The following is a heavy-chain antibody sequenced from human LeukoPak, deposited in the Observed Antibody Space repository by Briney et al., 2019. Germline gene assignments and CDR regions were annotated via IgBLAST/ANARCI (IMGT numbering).Heavy chain of an antibody. CDR2: IYYSGST. V-gene: IGHV4-39*02. J-gene: IGHJ5*02. CDR3: ARLSVLLWFAEAQPHDL. CDR1: GGSINSTGYF. Sequence: SETLSLTCSVSGGSINSTGYFWGWLRQPPGKGLEWIGNIYYSGSTYCNPSLKSRVTISVDTPKNYFSLRLTSVTAADTAVYYCARLSVLLWFAEAQPHDLWGQGTLVTVSS. D-gene: IGHD3-10*01.